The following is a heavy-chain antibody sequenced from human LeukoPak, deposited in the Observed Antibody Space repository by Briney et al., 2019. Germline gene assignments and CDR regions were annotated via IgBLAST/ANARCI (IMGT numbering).Heavy chain of an antibody. V-gene: IGHV5-51*01. CDR1: GYIFTSYW. CDR3: ARRSLSNWNFDY. Sequence: GESLKISCKGSGYIFTSYWIGWVRQMPGKGLEWMGIINPGDSDTTYSPSFQGQVTISADRSISTAYLQWSSLKASDTAMYYCARRSLSNWNFDYWGQGTLVTVSS. CDR2: INPGDSDT. J-gene: IGHJ4*02. D-gene: IGHD1-20*01.